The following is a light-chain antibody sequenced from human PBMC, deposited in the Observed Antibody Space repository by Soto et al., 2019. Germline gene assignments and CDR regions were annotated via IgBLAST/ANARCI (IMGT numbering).Light chain of an antibody. CDR2: AAS. CDR3: QQTYVSPPT. CDR1: QTISRF. J-gene: IGKJ4*01. V-gene: IGKV1-39*01. Sequence: DIQMTQSPSSLSASVGDKVTITCRASQTISRFVNWYQHKPGKGPNLLIHAASSLQSGVPSRFSGSGSGTDFTLTISSLQPEDFETYYCQQTYVSPPTFGGGTKVEIK.